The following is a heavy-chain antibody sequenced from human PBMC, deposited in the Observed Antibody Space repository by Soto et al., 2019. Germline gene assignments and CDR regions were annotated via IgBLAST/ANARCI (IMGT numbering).Heavy chain of an antibody. CDR3: AKAASSSHPFDY. D-gene: IGHD6-6*01. V-gene: IGHV3-9*01. CDR1: GFTFDDYA. CDR2: ISWNSGSI. Sequence: EVQLVESGGGLVQPGRSLRLSCAASGFTFDDYAMHWVRQAPGKGLEWVSGISWNSGSIGYADSVKGRFTIPRDNAKNSQYLQMNSLRAEDTALYYCAKAASSSHPFDYWGQGTLVTVSS. J-gene: IGHJ4*02.